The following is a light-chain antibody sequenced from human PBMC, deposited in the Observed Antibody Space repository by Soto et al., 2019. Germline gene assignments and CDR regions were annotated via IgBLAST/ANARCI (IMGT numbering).Light chain of an antibody. Sequence: EVVLTQSPXTXSXXPXXXAXXSXXASQSISSYLAWYQQKPGQAPRLLIYDASSRATGIPARFSGSGSGTDFTLTISSLEPEDFAVYYCQQRSNCSITFGQGTRLEI. CDR3: QQRSNCSIT. CDR1: QSISSY. V-gene: IGKV3-11*01. CDR2: DAS. J-gene: IGKJ5*01.